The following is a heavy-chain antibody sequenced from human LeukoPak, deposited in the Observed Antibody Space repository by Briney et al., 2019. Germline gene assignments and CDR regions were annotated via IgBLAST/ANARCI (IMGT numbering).Heavy chain of an antibody. D-gene: IGHD5-18*01. CDR3: ARAPQISVGTAMVYYFDY. J-gene: IGHJ4*02. V-gene: IGHV1-69*13. Sequence: GASVKVSCKASGGTFSSYAISWVRQAPGQGLEWMGRIIPIFGTANYAQKFQGRVTITADESTSTAYMELSSLRSEDTAVYYCARAPQISVGTAMVYYFDYWGQGTLVTVSS. CDR2: IIPIFGTA. CDR1: GGTFSSYA.